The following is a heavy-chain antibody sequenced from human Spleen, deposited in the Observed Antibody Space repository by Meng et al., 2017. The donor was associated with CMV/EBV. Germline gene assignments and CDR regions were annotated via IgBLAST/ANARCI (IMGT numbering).Heavy chain of an antibody. D-gene: IGHD3-3*02. Sequence: ASVKVSCKASGYIFTGQYIHWVRQAPGQGLEWMGWISAYNGNTNYAQKLQGRVTMTTDTSTSTAYMELRSLRSDDTAVYYCARQDLIFGVVSPGGLFDYWGQGTLVTVSS. CDR2: ISAYNGNT. CDR1: GYIFTGQY. J-gene: IGHJ4*02. V-gene: IGHV1-18*01. CDR3: ARQDLIFGVVSPGGLFDY.